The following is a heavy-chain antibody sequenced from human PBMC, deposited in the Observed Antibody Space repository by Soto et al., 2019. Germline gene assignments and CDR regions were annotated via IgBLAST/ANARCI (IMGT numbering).Heavy chain of an antibody. Sequence: GASVKASCKFSGYTLTELSMHWVRQAPGKGLEWMGGFDPEDGETIYAQKFQGRVTMTEDTSTDTAYMELSSLRSEDTAVYYCATLGRKVPAAMNDYYYYGMDVWGQGTTVTVSS. CDR1: GYTLTELS. D-gene: IGHD2-2*01. CDR3: ATLGRKVPAAMNDYYYYGMDV. CDR2: FDPEDGET. V-gene: IGHV1-24*01. J-gene: IGHJ6*02.